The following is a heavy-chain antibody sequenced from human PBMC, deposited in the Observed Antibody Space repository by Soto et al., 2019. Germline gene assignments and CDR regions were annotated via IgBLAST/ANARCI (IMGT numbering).Heavy chain of an antibody. CDR2: IYDSGST. CDR1: GCSISKSGYF. Sequence: PXETLSLTCTVAGCSISKSGYFWSWIRQHPGKGLEWIGYIYDSGSTYYNPSLKSRVSLSVDTSKNQFSLNLTSVTAADTAMYYCARSSRSYFDFWGQGTLVTVSS. CDR3: ARSSRSYFDF. V-gene: IGHV4-31*03. J-gene: IGHJ4*02.